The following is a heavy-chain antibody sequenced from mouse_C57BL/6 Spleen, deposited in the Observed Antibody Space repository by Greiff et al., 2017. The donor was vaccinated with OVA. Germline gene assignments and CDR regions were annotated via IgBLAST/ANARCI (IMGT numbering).Heavy chain of an antibody. CDR1: GYTFSDYG. V-gene: IGHV5-17*01. D-gene: IGHD1-1*01. J-gene: IGHJ1*03. CDR2: ISSGSSTT. Sequence: EVQGLESGGGLVKPGGSLKLSCEASGYTFSDYGMHWVRQAPVQGLEWVAYISSGSSTTYYADTVKGRFTISRDKAKNTLFLQMTSLRSEDTAMYYCARPITTVVDWYFDVWGKGTTVTVSS. CDR3: ARPITTVVDWYFDV.